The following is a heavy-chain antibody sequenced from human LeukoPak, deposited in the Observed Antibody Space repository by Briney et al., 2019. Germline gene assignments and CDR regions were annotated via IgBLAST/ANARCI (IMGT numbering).Heavy chain of an antibody. D-gene: IGHD6-13*01. J-gene: IGHJ4*02. CDR3: ARGSMAAAGTGDY. CDR1: GFTFSSYS. V-gene: IGHV3-48*04. Sequence: GGSLRLSCAASGFTFSSYSMNWVRQAPGKGLEWVSYISSSSSTIYYADSVKGRFTISRDNAKNSLYLQMNSLRAEDTAVYYCARGSMAAAGTGDYWGQGTLVTVSS. CDR2: ISSSSSTI.